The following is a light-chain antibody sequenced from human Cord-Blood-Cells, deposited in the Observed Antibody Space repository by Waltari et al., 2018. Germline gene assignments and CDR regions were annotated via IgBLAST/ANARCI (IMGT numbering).Light chain of an antibody. J-gene: IGKJ1*01. V-gene: IGKV1-5*01. CDR2: DAS. CDR1: QSISSW. CDR3: QQYNSYSGT. Sequence: GDRVTITCRASQSISSWLAWYQQKPGKAPKLLIYDASSLESGVPSRFSGSGSGTEFTLTISSLQPDDFATDYCQQYNSYSGTFGQGTKVEIK.